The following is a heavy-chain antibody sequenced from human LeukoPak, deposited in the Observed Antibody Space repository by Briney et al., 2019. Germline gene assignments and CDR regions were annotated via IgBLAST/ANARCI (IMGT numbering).Heavy chain of an antibody. Sequence: ASVKVSCKASGYTSTGYHMHWVRQAPGQGLEWMGWINPNSGGTNYAQKFQGRVTMTRDTSISTAYMELSRLRSDDTAVYYCARFPTYYYDPYGMDVWGQGTTVTVSS. V-gene: IGHV1-2*02. CDR2: INPNSGGT. J-gene: IGHJ6*02. CDR1: GYTSTGYH. CDR3: ARFPTYYYDPYGMDV.